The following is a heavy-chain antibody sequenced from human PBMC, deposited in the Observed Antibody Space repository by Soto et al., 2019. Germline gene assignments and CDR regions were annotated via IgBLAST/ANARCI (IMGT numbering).Heavy chain of an antibody. CDR2: INAGNGNT. V-gene: IGHV1-3*01. D-gene: IGHD2-21*02. J-gene: IGHJ1*01. CDR3: ARSVVVTAIAYFRH. CDR1: GYTFTSYA. Sequence: ASVKVSCKASGYTFTSYAMHWVRQAPGQRLEWMGWINAGNGNTKYSQKFQGRVTITRDTSASTAYMELSSLRSEDTAVYYCARSVVVTAIAYFRHWGQGTLVTVSS.